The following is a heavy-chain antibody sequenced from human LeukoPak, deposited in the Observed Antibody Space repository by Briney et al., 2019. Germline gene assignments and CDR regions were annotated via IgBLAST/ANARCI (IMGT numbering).Heavy chain of an antibody. Sequence: ASVKVSCKASGYTFTSYGISWVRQAPGQGLEWMGWISAYNGNTNYAQKLQGRVTMTTDTSTSTAYMELRSLRSDDTAVYYCARDMVGAIDHPYFDCWGQGTLVTVSS. D-gene: IGHD1-26*01. CDR1: GYTFTSYG. CDR3: ARDMVGAIDHPYFDC. CDR2: ISAYNGNT. J-gene: IGHJ4*02. V-gene: IGHV1-18*01.